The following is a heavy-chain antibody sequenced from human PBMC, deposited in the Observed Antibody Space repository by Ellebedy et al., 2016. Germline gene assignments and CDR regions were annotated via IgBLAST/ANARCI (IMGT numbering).Heavy chain of an antibody. D-gene: IGHD3-10*01. CDR3: ARGHHGSGSYYPWFDP. J-gene: IGHJ5*02. CDR2: ISSSSSTI. Sequence: GGSLRLXXAASGFTFSSYSMNWVRQAPGKGLEWVSYISSSSSTIYYADSVKGRFTISRDNAKNSLYLQMNSLRAGDTAVYYCARGHHGSGSYYPWFDPWGQGTLVTVSS. V-gene: IGHV3-48*04. CDR1: GFTFSSYS.